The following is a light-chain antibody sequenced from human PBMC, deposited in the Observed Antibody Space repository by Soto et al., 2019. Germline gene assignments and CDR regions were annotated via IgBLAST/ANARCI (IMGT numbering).Light chain of an antibody. CDR2: RAS. CDR1: QSVSSSY. CDR3: QQYGSSLFT. V-gene: IGKV3-20*01. Sequence: EIVLTQSPGTLSLSPGEIATLSCRASQSVSSSYLAWYQQKPGQAPRLLIYRASSRATRTPDMFSGSGSGTDFTRTISRLEPEDLVVYYCQQYGSSLFTFGPGTKVDI. J-gene: IGKJ3*01.